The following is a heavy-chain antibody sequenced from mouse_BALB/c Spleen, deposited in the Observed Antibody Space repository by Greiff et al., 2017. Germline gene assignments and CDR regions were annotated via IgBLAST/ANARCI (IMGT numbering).Heavy chain of an antibody. J-gene: IGHJ4*01. CDR2: ISSGGST. Sequence: DVMLVESGGGLVKPGGSLKLSCAASGFTFSSYAMSWVRQTPEKRLEWVASISSGGSTYYPDSVKGRFTISRDNARNILYLQMSSLRSEDTAMYYCARDMITSFYAMDYWGQGTSVTVSS. CDR3: ARDMITSFYAMDY. D-gene: IGHD2-4*01. V-gene: IGHV5-6-5*01. CDR1: GFTFSSYA.